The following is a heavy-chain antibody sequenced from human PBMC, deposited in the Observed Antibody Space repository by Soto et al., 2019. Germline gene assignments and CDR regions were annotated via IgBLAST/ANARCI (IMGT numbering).Heavy chain of an antibody. CDR3: ARANYSWRGCWFDP. D-gene: IGHD5-18*01. V-gene: IGHV1-2*04. CDR1: GYTFTGYY. J-gene: IGHJ5*02. Sequence: ASVKVSCKASGYTFTGYYMHWVRQAPGQGLEWMGWINPNSGGTNYAQKFQGWVTMTRDTSISTAYMELSRLRSDDTAVYYCARANYSWRGCWFDPWGQGTLVTVSS. CDR2: INPNSGGT.